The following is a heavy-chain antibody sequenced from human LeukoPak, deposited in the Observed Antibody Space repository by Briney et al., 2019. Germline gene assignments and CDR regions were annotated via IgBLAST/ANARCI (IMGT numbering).Heavy chain of an antibody. CDR1: GFAFSSYE. J-gene: IGHJ4*02. D-gene: IGHD1-7*01. V-gene: IGHV3-23*01. Sequence: QSGGSLRLSCAASGFAFSSYEMSWVRQFPGKGLEWVSAISGSGGSTYYADSVKGRFTISTENSKNTLYLKMDSIRAEDTAVYYYSKAETTSGYFWGQGTLVTVSS. CDR3: SKAETTSGYF. CDR2: ISGSGGST.